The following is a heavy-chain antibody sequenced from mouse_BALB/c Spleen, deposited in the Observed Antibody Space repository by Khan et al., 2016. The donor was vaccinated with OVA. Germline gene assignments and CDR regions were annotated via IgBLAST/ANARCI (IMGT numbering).Heavy chain of an antibody. Sequence: QSQLVQSGPELKKPGETVKISCKASGYTFTNYGMNWVKQAPGKGLKWMGWINTYTGEPTYADDFKGRFAFSLETSASTAYLQINNLKNEDMATYFCAREPRAMDYWGQGTSVTVSS. CDR3: AREPRAMDY. CDR1: GYTFTNYG. CDR2: INTYTGEP. J-gene: IGHJ4*01. V-gene: IGHV9-1*02.